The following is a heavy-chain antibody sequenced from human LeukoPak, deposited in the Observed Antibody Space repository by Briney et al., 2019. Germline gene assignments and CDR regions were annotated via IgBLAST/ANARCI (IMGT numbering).Heavy chain of an antibody. CDR1: GYTFAGYY. V-gene: IGHV1-2*02. Sequence: GASVKVSCKVSGYTFAGYYMNWVRQAPGQGLEWMGWINPNSGSTNYAQKFQGRVTMTRDTSISTAYMELRMLTSDDTAVYYCLSGSSAGSYDFWSGPLADYWGQGILVTVSS. CDR3: LSGSSAGSYDFWSGPLADY. D-gene: IGHD3-3*01. CDR2: INPNSGST. J-gene: IGHJ4*02.